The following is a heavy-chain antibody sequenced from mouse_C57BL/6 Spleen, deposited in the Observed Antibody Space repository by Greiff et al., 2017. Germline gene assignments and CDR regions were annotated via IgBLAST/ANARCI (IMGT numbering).Heavy chain of an antibody. J-gene: IGHJ2*01. D-gene: IGHD2-5*01. CDR2: ISSGSSTL. Sequence: EVNVVESGGGLVKPGGSLKLSCAASGFTFSDYGMHWVRQAPEKGLEWVAYISSGSSTLYYADTVKGRFTISRDNAKTTLFLQMTSLRSEDTAMYYCARQGYSNYFDDWGQGTTLTVSS. CDR1: GFTFSDYG. CDR3: ARQGYSNYFDD. V-gene: IGHV5-17*01.